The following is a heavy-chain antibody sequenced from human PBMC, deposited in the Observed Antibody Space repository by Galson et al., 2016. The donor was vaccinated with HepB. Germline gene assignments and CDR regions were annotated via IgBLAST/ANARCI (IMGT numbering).Heavy chain of an antibody. CDR3: AKGAAGGTYSALDY. D-gene: IGHD1-26*01. CDR1: GFTFGSYA. V-gene: IGHV3-23*01. CDR2: ISSSGGTT. Sequence: SLRLSCAASGFTFGSYAMTWIRQAPGKGLEWVSSISSSGGTTYYTASVKGRFTISRDGSESTLYVHMNRLRVEDTAVYYCAKGAAGGTYSALDYWGRGVLVTVSS. J-gene: IGHJ4*02.